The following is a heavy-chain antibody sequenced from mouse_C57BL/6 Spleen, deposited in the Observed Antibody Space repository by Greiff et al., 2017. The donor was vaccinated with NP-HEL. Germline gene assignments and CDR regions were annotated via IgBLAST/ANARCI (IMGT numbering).Heavy chain of an antibody. J-gene: IGHJ2*01. Sequence: QVQLQQPGAELVKPGASVKLSCKASGYTFTSYWMQWVKQRPGQGLAWIGEIDPSDSYPNYNQKFKGKAPLTVDTSSSTAYMQLSSLTSEDSAVYYCARRHYYSNYWGQGTTLTVSS. CDR3: ARRHYYSNY. CDR1: GYTFTSYW. CDR2: IDPSDSYP. D-gene: IGHD2-5*01. V-gene: IGHV1-50*01.